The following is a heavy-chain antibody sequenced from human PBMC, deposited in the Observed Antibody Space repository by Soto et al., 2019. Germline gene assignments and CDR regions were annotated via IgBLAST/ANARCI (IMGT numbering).Heavy chain of an antibody. Sequence: PGGSLRLSCAASGFTFSSYGMHWVRQAPGKGLEWVAVISYDGSNKYYADSVKGRFTISRDNSKNTLYLQMNSLRAEDTAVYYCAKDLSIVGATNADYWGQGTLVTVSS. J-gene: IGHJ4*02. V-gene: IGHV3-30*18. D-gene: IGHD1-26*01. CDR3: AKDLSIVGATNADY. CDR1: GFTFSSYG. CDR2: ISYDGSNK.